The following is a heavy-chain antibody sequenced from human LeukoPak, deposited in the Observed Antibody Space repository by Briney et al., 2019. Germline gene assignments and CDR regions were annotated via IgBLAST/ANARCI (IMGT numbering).Heavy chain of an antibody. J-gene: IGHJ6*03. CDR1: GGSISSGSYY. CDR3: ASSSGSYYYYYYMDV. D-gene: IGHD1-26*01. Sequence: SQTLSLTCTVSGGSISSGSYYWSWIRQHPGKGLEWIGYIYYSGSTYYNPSLKSRVTISVDTSKNQFSLKLSSVTAADTAVYYCASSSGSYYYYYYMDVWGKGTTVTVSS. V-gene: IGHV4-31*03. CDR2: IYYSGST.